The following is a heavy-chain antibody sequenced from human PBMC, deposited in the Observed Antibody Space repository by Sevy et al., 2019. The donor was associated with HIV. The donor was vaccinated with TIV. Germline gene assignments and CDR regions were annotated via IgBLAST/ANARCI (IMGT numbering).Heavy chain of an antibody. CDR2: ISSSSSTI. D-gene: IGHD3-10*01. CDR3: ATDPYYYGSGSYSNGMDV. V-gene: IGHV3-48*01. J-gene: IGHJ6*02. Sequence: GGSLRLSCAASGFTFSSYSKNWVRQAPGKGLEWVSYISSSSSTIYYGDSVKGRFTISRDNAKNSLYLQMNSLRAEDTAVYYCATDPYYYGSGSYSNGMDVWGQGTTVTVSS. CDR1: GFTFSSYS.